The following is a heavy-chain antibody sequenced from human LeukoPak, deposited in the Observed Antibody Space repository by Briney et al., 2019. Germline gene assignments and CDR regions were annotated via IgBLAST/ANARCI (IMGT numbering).Heavy chain of an antibody. J-gene: IGHJ4*02. CDR1: GYSFTSYW. V-gene: IGHV5-51*01. CDR2: IYPGDSDT. CDR3: TQQGEMATSVH. Sequence: GESLKISCKGSGYSFTSYWIGWVRQMPGKGLEWMGIIYPGDSDTRYSPSFQGQVTISADKSFNTAYLQWSSLKASDSAMYYCTQQGEMATSVHWGQGTLVTVSS. D-gene: IGHD5-24*01.